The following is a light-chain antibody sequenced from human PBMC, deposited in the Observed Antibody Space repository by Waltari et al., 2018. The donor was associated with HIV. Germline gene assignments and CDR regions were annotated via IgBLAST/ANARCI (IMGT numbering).Light chain of an antibody. CDR3: QSYDRRLMWV. Sequence: HSLLTQPPSVSGAPGQRVTISCTGSSSHIGAGYDVHWYQKYPGTAPTLLIFQNVNRTSGVPDRFSGSKSVTSASLVITGLQAEDESDYYCQSYDRRLMWVFGGGTSLTV. J-gene: IGLJ2*01. V-gene: IGLV1-40*01. CDR1: SSHIGAGYD. CDR2: QNV.